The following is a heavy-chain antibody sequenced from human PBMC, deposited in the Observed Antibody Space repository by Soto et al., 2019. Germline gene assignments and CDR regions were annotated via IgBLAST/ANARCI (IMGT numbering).Heavy chain of an antibody. CDR1: GYTFTGYY. V-gene: IGHV1-2*04. Sequence: QVQLVQSGAEVKKPGASVKVSCKASGYTFTGYYMHWVRQAPGQGLEWMGWINPNSGGTNYAQKCQGWVTMTRDTSISTAYMELSRLRSDDTAVYYCARGETTVTTRPNWFDPWGQGTLVTVSS. CDR3: ARGETTVTTRPNWFDP. J-gene: IGHJ5*02. D-gene: IGHD4-17*01. CDR2: INPNSGGT.